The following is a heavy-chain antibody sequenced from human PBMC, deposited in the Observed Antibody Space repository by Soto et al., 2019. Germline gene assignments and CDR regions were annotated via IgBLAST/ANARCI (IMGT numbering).Heavy chain of an antibody. Sequence: ASVKVSCKASGYTFTSYGISWVRQAPGQGLEWMGWISAYNGNTNYAQKLQGRVTMTTDTSTSTAYMELRSLRSDDTAVYYCARYCSGGSCYYAEYFQHWGQGTLVTVSS. J-gene: IGHJ1*01. CDR3: ARYCSGGSCYYAEYFQH. V-gene: IGHV1-18*01. D-gene: IGHD2-15*01. CDR1: GYTFTSYG. CDR2: ISAYNGNT.